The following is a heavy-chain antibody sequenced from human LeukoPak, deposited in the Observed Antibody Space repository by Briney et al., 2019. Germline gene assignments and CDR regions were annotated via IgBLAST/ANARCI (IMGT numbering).Heavy chain of an antibody. CDR3: ARVQGYSSLSVAFDI. D-gene: IGHD6-6*01. Sequence: SETLSLTCAVYGGSFSGYYWSWIRQPPGKGLEWIGEINHSGSTNYNPSLKSRVTISVDTSKNQFSLKLSSVTAADTAVYYCARVQGYSSLSVAFDIWGQGTMVTVSS. J-gene: IGHJ3*02. CDR1: GGSFSGYY. CDR2: INHSGST. V-gene: IGHV4-34*01.